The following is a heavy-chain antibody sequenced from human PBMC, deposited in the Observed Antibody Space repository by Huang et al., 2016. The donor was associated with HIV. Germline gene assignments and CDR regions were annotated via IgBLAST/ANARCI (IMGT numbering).Heavy chain of an antibody. D-gene: IGHD3-9*01. V-gene: IGHV4-61*09. CDR1: CGSISSGNYY. CDR3: ARLTGYSTFDI. CDR2: IYTSGTT. J-gene: IGHJ3*02. Sequence: QVQLLESVPGLVKPSQTLSLPCSVSCGSISSGNYYWSWIRQPAGKGLEWIGHIYTSGTTTYNSALKRRVTISVATSKNQFSLKLRSVTAADTAVYYCARLTGYSTFDIWGHGTVVTVSS.